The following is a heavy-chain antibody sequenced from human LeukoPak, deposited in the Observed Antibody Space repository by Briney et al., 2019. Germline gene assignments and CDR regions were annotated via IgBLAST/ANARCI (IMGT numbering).Heavy chain of an antibody. D-gene: IGHD1-26*01. V-gene: IGHV3-48*03. CDR3: SGSYYQLPDY. CDR1: GFTLSSYE. Sequence: GGSLRLSCAASGFTLSSYEMNWVRQAPGKGLEWVSYISSSGSTIYYADSVKGRFTISRDNAKNSLCLQMNSLRAEDTAVYYCSGSYYQLPDYWGQGTLVTVSS. J-gene: IGHJ4*02. CDR2: ISSSGSTI.